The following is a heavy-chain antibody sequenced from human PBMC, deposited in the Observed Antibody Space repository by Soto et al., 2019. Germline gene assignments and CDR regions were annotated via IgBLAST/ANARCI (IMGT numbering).Heavy chain of an antibody. CDR1: GGPFSSYE. D-gene: IGHD3-22*01. CDR3: ARERGGAIIVGVTGTFDV. V-gene: IGHV1-69*01. CDR2: IIAILGKA. J-gene: IGHJ3*01. Sequence: QVQLVQSGAEVKKPGSSVKVSCKASGGPFSSYEFSWLRQAPGQGLEWMGGIIAILGKANYAEKFQGRVTITADESTSTAYMELSSLRSEDTAVYYCARERGGAIIVGVTGTFDVWGQGTLVTVSS.